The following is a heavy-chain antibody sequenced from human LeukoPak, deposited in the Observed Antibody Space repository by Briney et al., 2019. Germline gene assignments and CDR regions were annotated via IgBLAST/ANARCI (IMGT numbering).Heavy chain of an antibody. CDR3: ARGTYYDFWSGYYFDSYYYYYMDV. V-gene: IGHV4-39*07. J-gene: IGHJ6*03. D-gene: IGHD3-3*01. CDR2: IYYSGST. Sequence: PSETLSLTCTVSGGSISSSSYYWGWLRQPPGTGLEWIGSIYYSGSTYYNPSLKSRVTISVDTSKNQFSLKLSSVTAADTAVYYCARGTYYDFWSGYYFDSYYYYYMDVWGKGTTVTVSS. CDR1: GGSISSSSYY.